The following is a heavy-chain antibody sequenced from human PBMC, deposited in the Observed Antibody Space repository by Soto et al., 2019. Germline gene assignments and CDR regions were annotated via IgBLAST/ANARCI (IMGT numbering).Heavy chain of an antibody. Sequence: EVHLVESGGVLVQPGGSLRLSCVASGFAFSSYWITWVRQAPGKGLEWVANINEDGSEKNYVDSVKGRFTVSRDNAKNSLYLQMHSLRAEDTAVYFCSRSRLTLDDWGQGTLVTVSS. V-gene: IGHV3-7*05. J-gene: IGHJ4*02. CDR1: GFAFSSYW. D-gene: IGHD6-25*01. CDR2: INEDGSEK. CDR3: SRSRLTLDD.